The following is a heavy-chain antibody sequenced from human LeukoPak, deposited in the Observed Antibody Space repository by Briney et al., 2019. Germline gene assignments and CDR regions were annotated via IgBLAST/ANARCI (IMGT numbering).Heavy chain of an antibody. Sequence: GGSLRLSCAVSGFTPSSYWMHWVRQAPGKGLVWVSRINNDGTYTVYADSVKGRFTISRDNAKNTLYLQMNSLRAEDTAVYYCARDLGPFRFDPWGQGTLVTVSS. J-gene: IGHJ5*02. CDR3: ARDLGPFRFDP. V-gene: IGHV3-74*01. CDR1: GFTPSSYW. CDR2: INNDGTYT. D-gene: IGHD3-16*01.